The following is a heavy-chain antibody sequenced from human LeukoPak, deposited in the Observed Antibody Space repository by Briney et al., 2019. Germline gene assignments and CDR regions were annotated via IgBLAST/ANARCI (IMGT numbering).Heavy chain of an antibody. CDR2: IYYSGSP. D-gene: IGHD3-22*01. V-gene: IGHV4-39*07. J-gene: IGHJ4*02. CDR1: GGSISSNNHY. CDR3: ARAPSGTVDASGYGVIDY. Sequence: PSETLSLTCTVSGGSISSNNHYWGWIRQPPGKGLEWIGAIYYSGSPYYSPSLESRVTISVDTSKNQFSLKVTSVTAADTAVYYCARAPSGTVDASGYGVIDYWGQGSLVTVSS.